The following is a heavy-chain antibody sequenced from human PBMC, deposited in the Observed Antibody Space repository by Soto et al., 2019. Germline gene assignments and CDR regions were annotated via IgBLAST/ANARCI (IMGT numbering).Heavy chain of an antibody. V-gene: IGHV3-74*03. CDR1: GLNISKYW. Sequence: EVHVVESGGGLFQPGGSLRLSCVVSGLNISKYWMHWVRQVPGKGLMWVSRIKNDSSSTTYADSVKGRFTISRDNAKNTLFLEASSLRVEDTGVYICGYQMLYRGGRGSLVTVSS. CDR3: GYQMLYR. J-gene: IGHJ4*02. CDR2: IKNDSSST. D-gene: IGHD3-16*02.